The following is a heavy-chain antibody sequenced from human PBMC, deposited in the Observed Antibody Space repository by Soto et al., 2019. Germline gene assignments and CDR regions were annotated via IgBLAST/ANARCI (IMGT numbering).Heavy chain of an antibody. CDR2: IKSRTHGGTA. CDR1: GFNFAYAL. J-gene: IGHJ5*02. Sequence: LXLSCAASGFNFAYALMGWFLQPPVRGLEWIGRIKSRTHGGTADFPAPLKGRFSISRDDSTSTLYLLMTSLQTEDTAVYHCTSDVGHMSLPLFSSWGQGTLVTVSS. D-gene: IGHD3-16*01. V-gene: IGHV3-15*05. CDR3: TSDVGHMSLPLFSS.